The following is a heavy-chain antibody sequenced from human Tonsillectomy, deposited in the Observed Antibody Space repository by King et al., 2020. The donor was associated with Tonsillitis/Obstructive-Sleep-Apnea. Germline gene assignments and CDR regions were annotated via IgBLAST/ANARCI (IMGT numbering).Heavy chain of an antibody. V-gene: IGHV3-23*04. CDR2: ISGIGVST. J-gene: IGHJ4*02. D-gene: IGHD6-19*01. CDR1: GFTFSRYA. Sequence: VQLVESGGGLVQPGGSLRLSCAASGFTFSRYAMSWVRQAPGKGLEWGSTISGIGVSTYYADSVKGRFTISRDNSKNTLYLQMNSLRAEDTAVYYCAKPVNGLVPFDYWGQGTLVTVSS. CDR3: AKPVNGLVPFDY.